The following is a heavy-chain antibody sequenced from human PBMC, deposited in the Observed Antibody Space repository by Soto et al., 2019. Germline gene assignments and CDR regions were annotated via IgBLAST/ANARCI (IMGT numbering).Heavy chain of an antibody. CDR1: GYTFTSHT. V-gene: IGHV1-3*05. CDR2: IDAGNGNT. CDR3: AREVRLAWRGAFDI. D-gene: IGHD3-10*01. J-gene: IGHJ3*02. Sequence: QVQLVQSGAEEGKPGASVKVSCMASGYTFTSHTMHWVRQAPGQRLEWMGCIDAGNGNTKYSQHFQGRVTISRDTSASTMVRELSGLRSEDTAVYYCAREVRLAWRGAFDIWGPGTMVTVSS.